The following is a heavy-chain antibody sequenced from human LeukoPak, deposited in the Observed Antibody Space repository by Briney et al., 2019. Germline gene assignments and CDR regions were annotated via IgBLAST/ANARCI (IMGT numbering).Heavy chain of an antibody. CDR1: GGTFSSYA. J-gene: IGHJ4*02. Sequence: SVTVSCKASGGTFSSYAISWVRQAPGQGLEWMGGIIPIFGTANYAQEFQGRVTITADESTSTAYMELSSLRSKDTAVYYCAIGGNDFWSGYPYYFDYWGQGTLVTVSS. D-gene: IGHD3-3*01. CDR3: AIGGNDFWSGYPYYFDY. V-gene: IGHV1-69*13. CDR2: IIPIFGTA.